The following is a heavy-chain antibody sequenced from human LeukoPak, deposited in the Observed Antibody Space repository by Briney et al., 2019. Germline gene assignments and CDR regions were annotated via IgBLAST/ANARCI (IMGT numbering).Heavy chain of an antibody. CDR3: ASSDLGYCSGGSCYDY. J-gene: IGHJ4*02. V-gene: IGHV3-48*03. Sequence: TGGSLRLSCAASGFTFSSYEMNWVRQAPGKGLEWVSYISSSGSTIYYADSVKGRFTISRDNAKNSLYLQMNSLRAEDTAVYYCASSDLGYCSGGSCYDYWGQGTLVTVSS. D-gene: IGHD2-15*01. CDR1: GFTFSSYE. CDR2: ISSSGSTI.